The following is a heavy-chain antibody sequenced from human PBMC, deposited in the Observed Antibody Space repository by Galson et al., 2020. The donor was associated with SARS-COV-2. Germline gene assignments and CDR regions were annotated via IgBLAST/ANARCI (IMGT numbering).Heavy chain of an antibody. CDR1: GASLRSSNYY. V-gene: IGHV4-31*03. CDR3: ARGVTTPWSEWFGP. Sequence: KASETLSLTCTVSGASLRSSNYYWSWIRQHPGKGLEWIGYIYYSVKTSYNPSLKSRVTISVDTSKNQFSLNLSSVTVADTDVYYCARGVTTPWSEWFGPWGQGTLVPVSS. D-gene: IGHD4-4*01. CDR2: IYYSVKT. J-gene: IGHJ5*02.